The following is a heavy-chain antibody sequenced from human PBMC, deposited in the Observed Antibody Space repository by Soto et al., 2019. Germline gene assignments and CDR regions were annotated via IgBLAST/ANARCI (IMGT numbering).Heavy chain of an antibody. CDR3: TRGGTRTTYWGLFDS. D-gene: IGHD7-27*01. Sequence: EVKVVESGGGLVQPGGSLRLSCAASGFTFSDNWMHWVRQPPGKGPVWVARISGDASSTSYADSVKGRFTISSDSAKNTVYLQMDSLRVEDTAVYYFTRGGTRTTYWGLFDSWGQGTLVTVSS. V-gene: IGHV3-74*01. CDR1: GFTFSDNW. J-gene: IGHJ4*02. CDR2: ISGDASST.